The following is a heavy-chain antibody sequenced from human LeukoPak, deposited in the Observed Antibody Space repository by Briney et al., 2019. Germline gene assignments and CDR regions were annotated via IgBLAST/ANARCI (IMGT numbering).Heavy chain of an antibody. CDR1: GFTFSSYG. CDR3: AKGGERGYSTFDY. Sequence: GGSLRLSCAASGFTFSSYGVHWVRQAPGKGLEWVAVISYDGSNKYYADSVKGRFTICRDNSKNTLYLQMNSLRAEDTAVYYCAKGGERGYSTFDYWGQGTLVTVSS. V-gene: IGHV3-30*18. D-gene: IGHD5-18*01. J-gene: IGHJ4*02. CDR2: ISYDGSNK.